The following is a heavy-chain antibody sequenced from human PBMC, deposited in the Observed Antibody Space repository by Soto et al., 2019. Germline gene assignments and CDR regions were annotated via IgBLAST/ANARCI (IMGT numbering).Heavy chain of an antibody. CDR1: GFTFSSYA. J-gene: IGHJ3*02. CDR3: AKDGPYDYIWGSYRRPDAFDI. Sequence: GGSLRLSCAASGFTFSSYAMSWVRQAPGKGLEWVSAISGSGGSTYYADSVKGRFTISRDNSKNTLYLQMNSLRAEDTAVYYCAKDGPYDYIWGSYRRPDAFDIWGQGTMVTVSS. V-gene: IGHV3-23*01. D-gene: IGHD3-16*02. CDR2: ISGSGGST.